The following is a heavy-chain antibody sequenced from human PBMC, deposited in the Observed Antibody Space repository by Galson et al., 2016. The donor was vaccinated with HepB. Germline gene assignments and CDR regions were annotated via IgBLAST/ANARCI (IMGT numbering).Heavy chain of an antibody. D-gene: IGHD1-14*01. Sequence: LRLSCAASGFTFSRTWMHWVRQAPGKGLVWVSRLSGDGSSTIYADSVQGRFTISRDIAKNTLYLQMNGLRADDTAVYYCVKGAEGYFDHWGQGTLVTVAS. CDR1: GFTFSRTW. J-gene: IGHJ4*02. CDR3: VKGAEGYFDH. V-gene: IGHV3-74*01. CDR2: LSGDGSST.